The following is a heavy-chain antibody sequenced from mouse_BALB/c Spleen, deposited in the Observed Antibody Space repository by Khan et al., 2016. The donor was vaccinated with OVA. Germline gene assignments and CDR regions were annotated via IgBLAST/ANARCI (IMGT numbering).Heavy chain of an antibody. CDR1: GYIFTNYG. D-gene: IGHD1-2*01. V-gene: IGHV9-3-1*01. Sequence: QIQLVQSGPELKKPGETVKISCKASGYIFTNYGMNWVKQAPGQGLKWMGWINTYTGEPTYADDFRGRFAFSLETSASTAYLQINNLKHEDTATFCCARGAVYYGWGKNDGCAYWGQGTLVPVSA. J-gene: IGHJ3*01. CDR2: INTYTGEP. CDR3: ARGAVYYGWGKNDGCAY.